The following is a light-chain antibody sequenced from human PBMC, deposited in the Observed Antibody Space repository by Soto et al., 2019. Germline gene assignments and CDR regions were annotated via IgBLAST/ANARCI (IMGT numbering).Light chain of an antibody. CDR1: SSDVGGYNY. J-gene: IGLJ1*01. Sequence: QSALTQPASVSGSPGQSITISCTGTSSDVGGYNYVSWYQQRPGKAPKFMIYEVTNRPSGVYNRFSGSKSSNTASLTISGLQAEDEADYYCASYTSRGTRVFGTGTKLTVL. CDR2: EVT. V-gene: IGLV2-14*01. CDR3: ASYTSRGTRV.